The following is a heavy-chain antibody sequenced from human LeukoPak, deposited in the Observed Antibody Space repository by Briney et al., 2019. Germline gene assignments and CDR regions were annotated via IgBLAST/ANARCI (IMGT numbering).Heavy chain of an antibody. CDR2: IYYSGST. D-gene: IGHD6-19*01. CDR1: GGSISSYY. V-gene: IGHV4-59*01. J-gene: IGHJ5*02. CDR3: ARVTGYSSGWYRFDP. Sequence: SETLSLTCTVSGGSISSYYWSWIRQPPGEGLEWIGYIYYSGSTNYNPSLKSRVTISVDTSKNQFSLKLSSVTAADTAVYYCARVTGYSSGWYRFDPWGQGTLVTVSS.